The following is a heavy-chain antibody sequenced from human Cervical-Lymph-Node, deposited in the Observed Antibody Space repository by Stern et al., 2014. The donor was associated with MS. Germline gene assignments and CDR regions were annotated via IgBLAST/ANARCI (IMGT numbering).Heavy chain of an antibody. J-gene: IGHJ6*02. CDR1: GYTFTSYA. D-gene: IGHD7-27*01. CDR3: ARTNWEGHYYYYYGMDV. Sequence: QVQLLQPGSELKKPGASVKVSCKASGYTFTSYAMNWVRQAPGQGLEWMGWINTNTGNPPYAQGFTGRFVFSLDTSVSTAYLQISSLKAEDTAVYYCARTNWEGHYYYYYGMDVWGQGTTVTVSS. V-gene: IGHV7-4-1*02. CDR2: INTNTGNP.